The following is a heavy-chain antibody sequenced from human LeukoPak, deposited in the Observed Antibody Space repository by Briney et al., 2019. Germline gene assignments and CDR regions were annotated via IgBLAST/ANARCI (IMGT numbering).Heavy chain of an antibody. J-gene: IGHJ4*02. CDR3: ARRGTVAATFAY. D-gene: IGHD6-19*01. Sequence: GESLKISCQGSGDSFINYWIGWVLQMPGKGLEWMGIIYPGDSDTRYSPSFQGQVTISADKSISTAYLQWSSLEASDTAMYYCARRGTVAATFAYWGQGTLVTVSS. CDR2: IYPGDSDT. CDR1: GDSFINYW. V-gene: IGHV5-51*01.